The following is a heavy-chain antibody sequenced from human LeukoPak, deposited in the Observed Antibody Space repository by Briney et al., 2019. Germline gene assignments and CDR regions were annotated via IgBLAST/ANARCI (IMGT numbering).Heavy chain of an antibody. Sequence: ASVKVSCKASGYTFTSYDINWVRQATGQGLEWMGWMNPSSGNTGYAQKFQGRVTITRNTSISTAYMELSSLRSEDTAVYYCARVNYDFWSGYYHPTAKYYFDYWGQGTLVTVSS. V-gene: IGHV1-8*03. D-gene: IGHD3-3*01. J-gene: IGHJ4*02. CDR1: GYTFTSYD. CDR2: MNPSSGNT. CDR3: ARVNYDFWSGYYHPTAKYYFDY.